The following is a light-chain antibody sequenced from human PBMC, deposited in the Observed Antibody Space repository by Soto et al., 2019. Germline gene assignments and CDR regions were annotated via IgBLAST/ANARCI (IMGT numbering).Light chain of an antibody. CDR1: SSNIGSNT. J-gene: IGLJ2*01. Sequence: QSVLTQPPSASGTPGQRVTISCSGSSSNIGSNTVNWYQQLPGTAPELLIYSNNQRPSGVPDRFSGSKSGTSASLAISGLQSEDEADHYCAAWDDSLNGHVVFGGGTKVTVL. CDR3: AAWDDSLNGHVV. CDR2: SNN. V-gene: IGLV1-44*01.